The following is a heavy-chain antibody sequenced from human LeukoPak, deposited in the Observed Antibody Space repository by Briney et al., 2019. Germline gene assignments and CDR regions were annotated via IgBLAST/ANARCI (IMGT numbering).Heavy chain of an antibody. CDR2: IYYSGST. D-gene: IGHD3-16*02. CDR3: ARTVGTHRFDS. V-gene: IGHV4-39*01. J-gene: IGHJ4*02. CDR1: GGSITSSSYY. Sequence: SETQSLTCTVSGGSITSSSYYWGWIRHPPVECLEWIGTIYYSGSTYYNPSLQSRVIISIDTSKNQFSLNLGSVTAPDTAVYYCARTVGTHRFDSWGQGTLVTVSS.